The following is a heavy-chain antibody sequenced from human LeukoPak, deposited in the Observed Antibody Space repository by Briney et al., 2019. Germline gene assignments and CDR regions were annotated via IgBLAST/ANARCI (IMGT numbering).Heavy chain of an antibody. CDR2: ISAYTGNT. CDR1: DYLFSNYG. J-gene: IGHJ4*02. Sequence: ASLKVSCKASDYLFSNYGFFWVRQAPGQGLEWMGWISAYTGNTNYAPKFQDRHSMSTDTSTSTAYMELRSLRSEDTAVYFCARSSSIAVGTDYWGQGTLVTVSS. D-gene: IGHD6-19*01. V-gene: IGHV1-18*01. CDR3: ARSSSIAVGTDY.